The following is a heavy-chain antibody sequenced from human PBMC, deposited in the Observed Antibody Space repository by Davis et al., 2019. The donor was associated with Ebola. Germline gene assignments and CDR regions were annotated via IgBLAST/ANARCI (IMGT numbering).Heavy chain of an antibody. Sequence: ASVKVSCKASGYTFTGYYMHWVRQAPGQGLEWMGWINPNSGGTNYAQKFQGRVTMTRDTSISTAYMELSRLRSDDTAVYYCGVSHGDPAYYYYGMDVWGQGTTVTVSS. V-gene: IGHV1-2*02. D-gene: IGHD4-17*01. CDR2: INPNSGGT. CDR1: GYTFTGYY. J-gene: IGHJ6*02. CDR3: GVSHGDPAYYYYGMDV.